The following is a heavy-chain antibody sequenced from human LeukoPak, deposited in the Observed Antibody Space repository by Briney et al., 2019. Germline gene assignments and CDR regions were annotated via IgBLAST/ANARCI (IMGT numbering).Heavy chain of an antibody. CDR2: ISNSGSSK. D-gene: IGHD2-15*01. CDR3: ARDLGRYCSGGNCSYYYGMDV. CDR1: GFTLSRYS. J-gene: IGHJ6*02. V-gene: IGHV3-21*01. Sequence: PGGSLRLSCAASGFTLSRYSMNWVRQAPGKGLEWVSSISNSGSSKFYADSVKGRFTISSDNAKNSLYLQMNSLRAEDTAVYYCARDLGRYCSGGNCSYYYGMDVWGQGTTVTVSS.